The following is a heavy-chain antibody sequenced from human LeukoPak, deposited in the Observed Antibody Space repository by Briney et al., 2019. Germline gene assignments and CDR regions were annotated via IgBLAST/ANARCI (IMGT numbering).Heavy chain of an antibody. CDR2: IYHSGTI. J-gene: IGHJ4*02. D-gene: IGHD1-26*01. V-gene: IGHV4-4*02. CDR1: GGSISSNNW. CDR3: ASNRGLGAYFDS. Sequence: PSETLSLTCAVSGGSISSNNWWTWVRQPPGKGLEWIGEIYHSGTINYNPSLESRVTISVDKSENRFSLSLTSVTAADTAVYYCASNRGLGAYFDSWGQGNLVTVSS.